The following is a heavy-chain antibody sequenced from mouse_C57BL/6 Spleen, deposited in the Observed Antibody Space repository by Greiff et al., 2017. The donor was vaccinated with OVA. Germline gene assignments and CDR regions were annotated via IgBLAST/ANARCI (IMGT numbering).Heavy chain of an antibody. CDR3: ARGGMEGGVPFAY. CDR2: INPYNGGT. J-gene: IGHJ3*01. Sequence: VQLQQSGPVLVKPGASVKMSCKASGYTFTDYYMNWVKQSHGKSLEWIGVINPYNGGTSYNQKFKGKATLTVDKSSSTAYMELNSLTSEDSAVYYGARGGMEGGVPFAYWGQGTLVTVSA. D-gene: IGHD2-3*01. V-gene: IGHV1-19*01. CDR1: GYTFTDYY.